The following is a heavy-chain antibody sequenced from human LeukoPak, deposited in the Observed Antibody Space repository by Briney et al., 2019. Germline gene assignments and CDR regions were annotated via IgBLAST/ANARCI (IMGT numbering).Heavy chain of an antibody. J-gene: IGHJ5*02. CDR3: ARSFGPYYGSGSYYNYFAP. CDR1: GGSISSSNW. V-gene: IGHV4-4*02. CDR2: IYHSGDT. D-gene: IGHD3-10*01. Sequence: SGTLSLTCAVSGGSISSSNWRNWVRQPPGKGLEWIGEIYHSGDTNYNPSLKSRVTISVDKSKNQFSLKLSSVTAADTAVYFCARSFGPYYGSGSYYNYFAPWGQGTLVTVSS.